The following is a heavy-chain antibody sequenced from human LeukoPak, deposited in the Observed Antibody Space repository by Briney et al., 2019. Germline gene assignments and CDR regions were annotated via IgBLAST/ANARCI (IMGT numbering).Heavy chain of an antibody. J-gene: IGHJ4*02. CDR3: ARSPSGSYPD. V-gene: IGHV4-39*07. CDR1: GGSISSTNNY. D-gene: IGHD1-26*01. Sequence: PSETLSLTCTVSGGSISSTNNYWAWIRQPPGTGLEWIGSISYSGSTSYNLSLKRRVTMSIDTSKNHSSLRLSSMTAADTATYYCARSPSGSYPDWGQGTLVTVSS. CDR2: ISYSGST.